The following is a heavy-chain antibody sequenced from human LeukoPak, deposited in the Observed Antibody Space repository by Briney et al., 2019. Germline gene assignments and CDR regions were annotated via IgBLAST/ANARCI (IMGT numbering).Heavy chain of an antibody. V-gene: IGHV3-33*01. CDR1: GFTFSSYG. J-gene: IGHJ4*02. Sequence: GGSLRLSCAASGFTFSSYGMHWVRQAPGKGLEWVAVIWYDGSNKYYADSVKGRFTISRDNSKNTLYLQMNSLKTEDTAVYYCTTEDYGEKYYFDYWGQGTLVTVSS. D-gene: IGHD4-17*01. CDR2: IWYDGSNK. CDR3: TTEDYGEKYYFDY.